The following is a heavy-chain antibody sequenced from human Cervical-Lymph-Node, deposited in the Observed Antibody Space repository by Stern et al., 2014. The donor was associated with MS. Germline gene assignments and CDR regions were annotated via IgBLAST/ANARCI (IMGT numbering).Heavy chain of an antibody. Sequence: EDQLVESGGGLVQPGGSLRLSCAASGFTFRAYWMSWVRQAPGKGLEWVANIKRDGSEKYYVDSVKGRFTISRDNAKNSLYLQMNSLRAEDTAVYYCTRDYYSSSWWGQGTLVTVSS. J-gene: IGHJ4*02. D-gene: IGHD6-13*01. CDR3: TRDYYSSSW. V-gene: IGHV3-7*01. CDR2: IKRDGSEK. CDR1: GFTFRAYW.